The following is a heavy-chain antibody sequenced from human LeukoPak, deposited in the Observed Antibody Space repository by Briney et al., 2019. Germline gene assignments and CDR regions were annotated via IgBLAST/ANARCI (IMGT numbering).Heavy chain of an antibody. D-gene: IGHD2-15*01. J-gene: IGHJ5*02. CDR3: AREQGSVVAGWFDP. CDR2: IYYSGST. CDR1: GGSISSSSYY. V-gene: IGHV4-39*02. Sequence: SETLSLTCTVSGGSISSSSYYWGWIRQPPGKGLEWIGSIYYSGSTYYNPSLKSRVTISVDTSKNQFSLKLSSVTAADTAVYYCAREQGSVVAGWFDPWGQGTLVTVSS.